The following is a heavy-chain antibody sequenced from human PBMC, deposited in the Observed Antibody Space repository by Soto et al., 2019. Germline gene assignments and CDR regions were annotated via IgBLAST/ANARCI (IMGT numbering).Heavy chain of an antibody. CDR1: GFTFDDYG. CDR3: ARVPVYYYGSGYYYYGMDV. J-gene: IGHJ6*02. Sequence: PGGSLRLSCAASGFTFDDYGMSWVRQAPGKGLEWVSGINWNGGSTGYADSVKGRFTISRDNAKNSLYLQMNSLRAEDTALYYCARVPVYYYGSGYYYYGMDVWGQGTTVTVSS. CDR2: INWNGGST. V-gene: IGHV3-20*04. D-gene: IGHD3-10*01.